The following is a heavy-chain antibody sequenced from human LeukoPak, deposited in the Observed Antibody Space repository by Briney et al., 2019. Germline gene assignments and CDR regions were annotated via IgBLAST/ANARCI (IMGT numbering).Heavy chain of an antibody. CDR3: ALVAEGSVTIFGGPPGFDP. D-gene: IGHD3-3*01. CDR2: VYYSGST. V-gene: IGHV4-39*01. CDR1: GGSISSSSYY. J-gene: IGHJ5*02. Sequence: SETLSLTCTVSGGSISSSSYYWGWIRQPPGKGLEWMGSVYYSGSTFYNPSLKNPITISADTSKHHFSLQLSSVTPADTAVYYCALVAEGSVTIFGGPPGFDPWGQGTLVTVSS.